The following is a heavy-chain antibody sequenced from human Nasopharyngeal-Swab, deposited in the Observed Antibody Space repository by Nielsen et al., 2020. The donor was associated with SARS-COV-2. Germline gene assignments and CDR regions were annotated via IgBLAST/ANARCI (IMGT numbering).Heavy chain of an antibody. CDR2: MYPRDSDT. J-gene: IGHJ4*02. V-gene: IGHV5-51*01. CDR1: GYSFSSYC. D-gene: IGHD1-14*01. Sequence: GESLKISCTGSGYSFSSYCIGWVRQMPGKGLEWMGNMYPRDSDTSYNPSFQGQVTISADKSISTVYLQWSSLKASDTAMYYCATAYKVNYYWVYWGQGTLVTVSS. CDR3: ATAYKVNYYWVY.